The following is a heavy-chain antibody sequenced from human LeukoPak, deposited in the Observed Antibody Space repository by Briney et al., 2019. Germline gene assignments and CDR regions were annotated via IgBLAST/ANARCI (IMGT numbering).Heavy chain of an antibody. CDR2: IHYSGST. CDR3: ATRVSGSGFGESNWFDP. D-gene: IGHD3-10*01. V-gene: IGHV4-59*08. CDR1: GDSISTYY. Sequence: SETLSLTCTVSGDSISTYYWNWIRQPPGKGLEWIGHIHYSGSTNYNPSLNSRVTISVDTSKSQFSLKLNSVTAADTAVYYCATRVSGSGFGESNWFDPWGQGTLVTVSS. J-gene: IGHJ5*02.